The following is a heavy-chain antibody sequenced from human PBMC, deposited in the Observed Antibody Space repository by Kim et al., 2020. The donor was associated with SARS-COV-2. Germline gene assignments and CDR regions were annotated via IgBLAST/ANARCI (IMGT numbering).Heavy chain of an antibody. CDR1: GGSISSYY. CDR3: SGAIVLLPAAIRGATGGYYDMDV. J-gene: IGHJ6*03. CDR2: IYYSGST. Sequence: SETLSLTCTVSGGSISSYYWSWIRQPPGKGLEWIGYIYYSGSTNYNPSLKSRVTISVDTSKNQFSLKLSSVTAADTSVYYCSGAIVLLPAAIRGATGGYYDMDVWGKGNTVTVSS. D-gene: IGHD2-2*01. V-gene: IGHV4-59*01.